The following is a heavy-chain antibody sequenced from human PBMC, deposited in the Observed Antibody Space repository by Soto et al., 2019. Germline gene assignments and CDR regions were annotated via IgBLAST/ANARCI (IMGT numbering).Heavy chain of an antibody. CDR2: INHSGST. Sequence: QVQLQQWGAGLLKPSETLSLTCAVYGGSFSGYYWSWIRQPPGKGLEWIGEINHSGSTNYNPSLKSRVTISVDTSKNQFSLKLSSVTAADTAVYYCARGSSRRDNWFDPWGQGTLVTVSS. J-gene: IGHJ5*02. CDR1: GGSFSGYY. D-gene: IGHD6-19*01. V-gene: IGHV4-34*01. CDR3: ARGSSRRDNWFDP.